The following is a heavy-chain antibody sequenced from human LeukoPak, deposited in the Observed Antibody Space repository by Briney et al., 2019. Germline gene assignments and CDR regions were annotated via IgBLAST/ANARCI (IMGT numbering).Heavy chain of an antibody. CDR1: GFTFSNAW. Sequence: GGSLRLSCAASGFTFSNAWMSWVRQAPGKGLEWVGRIKSKTDGGTTDYAAPVKGRFTISRDDSKNTLYLQMNSLKTEDTAVYYCTTHHYYDILTGYYLPTRYYYMDVWGKGTTVTVSS. V-gene: IGHV3-15*01. J-gene: IGHJ6*03. CDR3: TTHHYYDILTGYYLPTRYYYMDV. CDR2: IKSKTDGGTT. D-gene: IGHD3-9*01.